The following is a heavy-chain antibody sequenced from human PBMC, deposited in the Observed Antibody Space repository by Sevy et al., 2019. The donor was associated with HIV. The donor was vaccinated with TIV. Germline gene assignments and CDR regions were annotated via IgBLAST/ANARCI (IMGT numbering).Heavy chain of an antibody. CDR1: GGSISSSSYS. D-gene: IGHD2-15*01. CDR3: ARLVYCSGGSCYSDYYGMDV. Sequence: SETLSLTCTVSGGSISSSSYSWGWIRQPPGKGLEWIGTIFYTGSTHYTPSLKSRVTVSVDTSKNQFSLKLSSVTAADTAVYYCARLVYCSGGSCYSDYYGMDVWGQGTTVTVSS. V-gene: IGHV4-39*01. CDR2: IFYTGST. J-gene: IGHJ6*02.